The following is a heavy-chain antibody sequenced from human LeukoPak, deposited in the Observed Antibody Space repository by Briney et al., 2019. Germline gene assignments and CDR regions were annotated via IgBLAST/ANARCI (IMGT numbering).Heavy chain of an antibody. J-gene: IGHJ4*02. CDR2: INPNSGDT. CDR3: ARTRRITTPTFDY. CDR1: GYTFTGYY. Sequence: ASVKVSCKASGYTFTGYYMHWVRQAPGQGLEWMGWINPNSGDTNYAQKFQGRVTMTRDTSISTAYMELSRLRSDDTAVYYCARTRRITTPTFDYWGQGTLVTVSS. V-gene: IGHV1-2*02. D-gene: IGHD3-3*01.